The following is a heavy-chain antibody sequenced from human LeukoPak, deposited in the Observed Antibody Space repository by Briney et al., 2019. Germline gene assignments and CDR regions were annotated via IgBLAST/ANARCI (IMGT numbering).Heavy chain of an antibody. CDR1: GYTFTSYG. CDR2: ISAYNGNT. J-gene: IGHJ3*02. CDR3: ARDIPRRLWFGELDNDAFDI. Sequence: ASVKVSCKASGYTFTSYGISWVRQAPGQGLEWMGWISAYNGNTNYAQKLQGRLTMTTDTSTSTAYMELRSLRSDDTAVYYCARDIPRRLWFGELDNDAFDIWGQGTMVTVSS. V-gene: IGHV1-18*01. D-gene: IGHD3-10*01.